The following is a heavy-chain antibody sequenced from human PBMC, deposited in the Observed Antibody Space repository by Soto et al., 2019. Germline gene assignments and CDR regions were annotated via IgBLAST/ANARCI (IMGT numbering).Heavy chain of an antibody. CDR2: IYPRGST. V-gene: IGHV4-4*07. Sequence: QVNLQESGPGLVKPSETLSVTCTVSGGSISGHSWVWIRQPAGKGLEWIGHIYPRGSTSYNPSLRSRVTMSLDTSTNKIFLNLTSVTAADTAVFYCVRGRSYSVYDFWGPGTLVTVSS. J-gene: IGHJ4*02. D-gene: IGHD5-12*01. CDR3: VRGRSYSVYDF. CDR1: GGSISGHS.